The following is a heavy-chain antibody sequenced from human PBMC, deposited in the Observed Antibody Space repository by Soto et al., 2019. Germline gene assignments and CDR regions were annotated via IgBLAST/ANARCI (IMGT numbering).Heavy chain of an antibody. J-gene: IGHJ2*01. CDR2: ISPSGST. V-gene: IGHV1-46*01. CDR1: GYTFTTYY. D-gene: IGHD4-17*01. CDR3: ATPTSGDYGNYYCDL. Sequence: QVQLVQSGAEVKKPGASVKLSCKTSGYTFTTYYMHWVRQAPGQGLEWMGIISPSGSTSYAQKFQARVTMTRDTSTSAVYMELSSLRSEDTAVYYCATPTSGDYGNYYCDLWGRGTLVTVSS.